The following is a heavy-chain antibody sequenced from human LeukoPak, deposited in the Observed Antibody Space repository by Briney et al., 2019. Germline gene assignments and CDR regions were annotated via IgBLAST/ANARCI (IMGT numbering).Heavy chain of an antibody. J-gene: IGHJ3*02. Sequence: SETLSLTCTISGGSISSNYWGWVRQPPGKGLEYIGYIYQSGNNNYNPSLKSRVTISVDTSKNQFSLKLSSVTAADTAVYYCARSFQFKDAFDIWGQGTMVTVSS. CDR3: ARSFQFKDAFDI. D-gene: IGHD2/OR15-2a*01. CDR2: IYQSGNN. CDR1: GGSISSNY. V-gene: IGHV4-59*01.